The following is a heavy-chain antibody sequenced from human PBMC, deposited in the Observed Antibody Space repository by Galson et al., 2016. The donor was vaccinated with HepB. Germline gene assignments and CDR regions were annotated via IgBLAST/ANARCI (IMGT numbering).Heavy chain of an antibody. J-gene: IGHJ4*02. CDR3: ARDGGFSNPWYPDF. Sequence: SLRLSCAASGFSMRSSWMHWVRQPPGKGLQWVANIKQDGGEKHYLDSVKGRFSISRDNARNSLYLHLNSLTVGDTAIYYCARDGGFSNPWYPDFWGQGTLVTVSS. CDR1: GFSMRSSW. D-gene: IGHD6-13*01. CDR2: IKQDGGEK. V-gene: IGHV3-7*03.